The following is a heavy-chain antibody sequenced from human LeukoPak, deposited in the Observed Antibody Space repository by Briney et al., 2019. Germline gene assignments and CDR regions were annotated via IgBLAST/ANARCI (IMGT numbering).Heavy chain of an antibody. CDR1: GFTFSSYG. D-gene: IGHD5-24*01. Sequence: GGSLRLSCAASGFTFSSYGIHWVRQAPGKGLEWVAVISFDGSNEYYADSVKGRFTISRDNSKNTLYLQMSSLRAEDTAVYYCARSSDGYNYLFDYWGQGTLVTVSS. CDR2: ISFDGSNE. V-gene: IGHV3-30*03. CDR3: ARSSDGYNYLFDY. J-gene: IGHJ4*02.